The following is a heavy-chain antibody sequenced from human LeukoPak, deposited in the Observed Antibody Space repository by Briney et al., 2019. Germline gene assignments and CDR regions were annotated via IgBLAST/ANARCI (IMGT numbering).Heavy chain of an antibody. D-gene: IGHD4-11*01. CDR2: ISYDGSNK. CDR3: ATLKYSEAYTVDY. Sequence: PGRSLRLSCAASGFTFSSYGMHWVRQAPGKGLEWVAVISYDGSNKYYADSVKGRFTISRDNSKNMLYLQMNSLRAEDTAMYYCATLKYSEAYTVDYWDQGTLVTVSS. J-gene: IGHJ4*02. CDR1: GFTFSSYG. V-gene: IGHV3-30*03.